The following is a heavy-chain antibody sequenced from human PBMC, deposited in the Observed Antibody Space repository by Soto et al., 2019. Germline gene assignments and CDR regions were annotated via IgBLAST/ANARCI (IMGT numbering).Heavy chain of an antibody. Sequence: QVQLQESGPGMVRPSETLSLTCTVSGGSISNSYWSWIRQSPGQGLEWIGYIYSSGSTNYNPSLKSRVTVTLDTSKTNLYLKLSSLLDAERAVESCASHSPQFFYGTGPLDVWGQGPTVTVSS. CDR2: IYSSGST. D-gene: IGHD3-10*01. J-gene: IGHJ6*02. CDR3: ASHSPQFFYGTGPLDV. V-gene: IGHV4-59*08. CDR1: GGSISNSY.